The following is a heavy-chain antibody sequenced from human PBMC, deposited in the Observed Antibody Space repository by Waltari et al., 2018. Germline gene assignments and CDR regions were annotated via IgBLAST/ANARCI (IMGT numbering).Heavy chain of an antibody. Sequence: QVQLQESGPGLVKPSQTLSLTCTVSGGSISSGSYYWSWIRQPAGKGLEWIGRIYTRGSTNYNPSLKSRVTISVDTSKNQFSLKLSSVTAADTAVYYCARGYSSGPVAYWGQGTLVTVSS. CDR1: GGSISSGSYY. J-gene: IGHJ4*02. D-gene: IGHD6-19*01. V-gene: IGHV4-61*02. CDR3: ARGYSSGPVAY. CDR2: IYTRGST.